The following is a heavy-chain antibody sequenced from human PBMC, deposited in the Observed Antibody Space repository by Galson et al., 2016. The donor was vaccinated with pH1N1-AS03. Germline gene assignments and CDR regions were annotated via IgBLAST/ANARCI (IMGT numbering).Heavy chain of an antibody. V-gene: IGHV1-2*06. CDR3: ASNAAAAGTRTYRNWFDP. J-gene: IGHJ5*02. Sequence: SVKVSCKASGYTFTGHFIHWVRQAPGQGLEWMGRINPHSGGTHYAQNFQGRVTMTGDTSISTVYMDLTRLTPDDTAVYYCASNAAAAGTRTYRNWFDPWGQGTLVTVSS. CDR1: GYTFTGHF. D-gene: IGHD6-13*01. CDR2: INPHSGGT.